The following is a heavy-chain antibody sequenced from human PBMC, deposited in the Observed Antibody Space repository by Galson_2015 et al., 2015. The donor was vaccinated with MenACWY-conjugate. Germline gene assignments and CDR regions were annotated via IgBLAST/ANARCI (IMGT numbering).Heavy chain of an antibody. V-gene: IGHV4-59*01. CDR3: AGAAVSGTIFVS. CDR1: GVSIDTYY. D-gene: IGHD4/OR15-4a*01. CDR2: IYYKGTT. J-gene: IGHJ5*01. Sequence: SETLSLTCTVSGVSIDTYYWTWLRQFPGKGLEWIGYIYYKGTTNYNPSLESRVTMSVDTSKNHFSLRLTSVTTADTAVYFCAGAAVSGTIFVSWGQGALVTVSS.